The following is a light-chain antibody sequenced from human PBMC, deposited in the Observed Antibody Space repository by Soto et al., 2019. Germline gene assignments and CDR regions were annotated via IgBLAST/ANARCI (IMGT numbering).Light chain of an antibody. J-gene: IGLJ1*01. Sequence: QSALTQPASVSGSPGQSITISCTGTSNDVGGYNFVSWYQQHPGKAPKLIIYDVSHRPSGISNRFSASKSGNTASLTISGLQAEDEADYYCTSYTPSSTPYVFGTGTKVTV. V-gene: IGLV2-14*01. CDR1: SNDVGGYNF. CDR3: TSYTPSSTPYV. CDR2: DVS.